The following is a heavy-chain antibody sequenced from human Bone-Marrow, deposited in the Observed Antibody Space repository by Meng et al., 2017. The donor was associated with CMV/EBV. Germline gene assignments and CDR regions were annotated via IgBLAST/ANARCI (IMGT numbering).Heavy chain of an antibody. Sequence: SETLSLTCTVSGGSISSSSYYWGWIRQPPGKGLEWIGSIYYSGSTYYNPSLKSRVTISVDTSKNQFSLKLSSVTAADTAVYYCARDGAGEAPDYWGQGTLVTVSS. V-gene: IGHV4-39*07. CDR1: GGSISSSSYY. D-gene: IGHD3-10*01. CDR3: ARDGAGEAPDY. J-gene: IGHJ4*02. CDR2: IYYSGST.